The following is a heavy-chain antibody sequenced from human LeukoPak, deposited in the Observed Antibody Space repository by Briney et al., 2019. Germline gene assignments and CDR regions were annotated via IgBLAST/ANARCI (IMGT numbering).Heavy chain of an antibody. CDR1: EFTFVRYA. CDR3: VRDPSYGSSWYYYMDV. CDR2: FSSSSFKI. J-gene: IGHJ6*03. V-gene: IGHV3-48*04. Sequence: GGSLRLSCAASEFTFVRYAMSWVRQAPGKGLEWVSYFSSSSFKIGYADSAKSRFTISRDNSKNSLYLQMDSLRVEDTAVYYCVRDPSYGSSWYYYMDVWGKGTTVTVSS. D-gene: IGHD6-13*01.